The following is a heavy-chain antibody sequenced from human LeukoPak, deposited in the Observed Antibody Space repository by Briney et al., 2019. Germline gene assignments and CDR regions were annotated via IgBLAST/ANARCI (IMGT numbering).Heavy chain of an antibody. CDR3: ARSRGLLLPDY. CDR2: INSDGGST. V-gene: IGHV3-74*01. Sequence: GGSLRLSCAASGFTFSGYWMHWVRQAPGKGLVWVSRINSDGGSTSYADSVKGRFTISRDNAKNTLDLQMNSLRAEDTAVYYCARSRGLLLPDYWGQGTLVTVSS. D-gene: IGHD3-3*01. CDR1: GFTFSGYW. J-gene: IGHJ4*02.